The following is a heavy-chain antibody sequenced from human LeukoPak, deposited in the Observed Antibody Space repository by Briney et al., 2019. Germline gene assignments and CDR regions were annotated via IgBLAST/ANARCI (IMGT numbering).Heavy chain of an antibody. CDR1: GGSISSYY. V-gene: IGHV4-4*07. CDR3: ARDLRYDILTGYSLYYYGMDV. D-gene: IGHD3-9*01. CDR2: IYTSGST. J-gene: IGHJ6*02. Sequence: SETLSLTCTVSGGSISSYYWSWIRQPAGKGLEWIGRIYTSGSTNYNPSLKSRVTMSVDTSKNQFSLKLSSVTAADTAVYYCARDLRYDILTGYSLYYYGMDVWGQGTTVTVPS.